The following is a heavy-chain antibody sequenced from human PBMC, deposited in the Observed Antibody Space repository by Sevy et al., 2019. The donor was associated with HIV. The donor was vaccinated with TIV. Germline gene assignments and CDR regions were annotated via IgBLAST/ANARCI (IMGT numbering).Heavy chain of an antibody. Sequence: GGSLRLSCAASGFTVSSNYMSWVRQAPGKGLEWVSVIYSGGSTYYADSVKGRFTISRVNSKTTLYLQMNSLRAEDTAVYYCARRKRGRYYDSSGYWPFDYWGQGTLVTVSS. J-gene: IGHJ4*02. CDR3: ARRKRGRYYDSSGYWPFDY. CDR1: GFTVSSNY. CDR2: IYSGGST. V-gene: IGHV3-53*01. D-gene: IGHD3-22*01.